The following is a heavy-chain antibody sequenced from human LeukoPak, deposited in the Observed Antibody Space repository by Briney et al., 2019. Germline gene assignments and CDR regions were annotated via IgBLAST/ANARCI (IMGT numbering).Heavy chain of an antibody. D-gene: IGHD6-13*01. V-gene: IGHV1-69*05. Sequence: SVKLSCNASGGAFSSYAISCSRQSTGQPLEWILGFIPIFGTANYAQKFQGRVTITTDESTSTAYMELSSLRSEDTAVYDCARGESGQQLGVYYYGMDVWGQGTTVTVSS. CDR3: ARGESGQQLGVYYYGMDV. CDR1: GGAFSSYA. J-gene: IGHJ6*02. CDR2: FIPIFGTA.